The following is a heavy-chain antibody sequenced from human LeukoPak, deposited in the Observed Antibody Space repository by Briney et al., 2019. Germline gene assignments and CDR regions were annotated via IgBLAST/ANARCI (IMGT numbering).Heavy chain of an antibody. CDR3: ARPDYYGSGSYYNA. CDR1: GFTFSSYA. V-gene: IGHV3-30-3*01. D-gene: IGHD3-10*01. J-gene: IGHJ4*02. CDR2: ISYDGSNK. Sequence: GGSLRLSCAASGFTFSSYAMHWVRQAPGKGLEWVAVISYDGSNKYYADSVKGRFTISRDNSKDTLYLQMNSLRAEDTAVYYCARPDYYGSGSYYNAWGQGTLVTVSS.